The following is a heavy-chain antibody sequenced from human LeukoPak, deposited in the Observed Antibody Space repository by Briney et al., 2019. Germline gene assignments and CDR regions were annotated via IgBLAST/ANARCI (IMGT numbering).Heavy chain of an antibody. CDR3: ARTLAARDTSAYIDY. V-gene: IGHV3-7*01. J-gene: IGHJ4*02. CDR1: GFTFSNYW. D-gene: IGHD3-22*01. CDR2: IKEDGSED. Sequence: GGSLRLSCAASGFTFSNYWMTWVRQPPGKGLEWVANIKEDGSEDNYVDSVKGRFTISRDNARNSLYLQMNSLRDEDTAVYFCARTLAARDTSAYIDYWGQGTLVTVSS.